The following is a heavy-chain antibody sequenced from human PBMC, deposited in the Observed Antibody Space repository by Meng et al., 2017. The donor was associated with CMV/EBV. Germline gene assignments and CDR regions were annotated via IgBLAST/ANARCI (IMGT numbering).Heavy chain of an antibody. CDR1: GGSFSGYY. D-gene: IGHD2-15*01. CDR3: ARGGAANYYYYGMDV. V-gene: IGHV4-34*01. J-gene: IGHJ6*02. Sequence: SETLSLTCAVYGGSFSGYYWSWIRQPPGKGLEWIGEINHSGSTNYNPSLKSRVTISVDTSKNQFSLKLSSVSAADTAVYYCARGGAANYYYYGMDVWGQGTTVTVSS. CDR2: INHSGST.